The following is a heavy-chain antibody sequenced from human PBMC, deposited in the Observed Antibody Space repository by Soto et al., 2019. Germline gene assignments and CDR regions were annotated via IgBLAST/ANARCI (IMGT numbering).Heavy chain of an antibody. Sequence: EVQLVESGGGLVKPGGSLRLSCAASGFTFSSYSMNWVRQAPGKGLEWVSSISSSSSYIYYADSVKGRFTISRDNAKNSLYLQMNSLRAEDTAVYYCARDRDSSSPVSWFDPWGQGTLVTVSS. D-gene: IGHD6-6*01. CDR1: GFTFSSYS. CDR2: ISSSSSYI. J-gene: IGHJ5*02. CDR3: ARDRDSSSPVSWFDP. V-gene: IGHV3-21*01.